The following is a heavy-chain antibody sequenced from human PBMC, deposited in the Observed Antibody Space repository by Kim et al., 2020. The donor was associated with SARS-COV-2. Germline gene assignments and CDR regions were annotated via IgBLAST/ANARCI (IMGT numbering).Heavy chain of an antibody. V-gene: IGHV3-21*01. CDR1: GFTFSSYS. J-gene: IGHJ3*02. CDR3: AREKRDYYDSSGYPSAFDI. Sequence: GVSLRLSCAASGFTFSSYSMNWVRQAPGKGLEWVSSISSSSSYIYYADSVKGRFTISRDNAKNSLYLQMNSLRAEDTAVYYCAREKRDYYDSSGYPSAFDIWGQGTMVTVSS. CDR2: ISSSSSYI. D-gene: IGHD3-22*01.